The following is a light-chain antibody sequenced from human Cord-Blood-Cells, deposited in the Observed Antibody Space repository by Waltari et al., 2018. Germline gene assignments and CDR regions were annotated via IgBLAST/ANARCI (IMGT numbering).Light chain of an antibody. J-gene: IGKJ3*01. CDR1: QSISSY. CDR3: QQSYSTPRT. V-gene: IGKV1-39*01. CDR2: AAS. Sequence: DIQMTQSPSSLSASVGDRVTITCRASQSISSYLNWYQQKPGKAPKLLIYAASSLQSVVPSRFSGSGSGTDFTLTISSLQPEDFATYYCQQSYSTPRTFGP.